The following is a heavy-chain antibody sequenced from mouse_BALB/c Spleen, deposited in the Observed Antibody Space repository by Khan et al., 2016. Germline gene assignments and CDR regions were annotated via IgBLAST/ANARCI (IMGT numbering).Heavy chain of an antibody. J-gene: IGHJ4*01. Sequence: QLQQSGAELAKPGASVKMSCKASGYTFTSYWMHWVKQRPGQGLEWIGYINPSTGYTEYNQKFKDKATLTADKSSSTAYMQLSSLTSEDSAVYYCARWGYDAMDYWGQGTSVTVSS. V-gene: IGHV1-7*01. CDR2: INPSTGYT. CDR3: ARWGYDAMDY. CDR1: GYTFTSYW.